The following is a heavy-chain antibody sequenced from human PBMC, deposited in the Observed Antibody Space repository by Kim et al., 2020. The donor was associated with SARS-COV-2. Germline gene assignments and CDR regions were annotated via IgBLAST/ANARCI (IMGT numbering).Heavy chain of an antibody. CDR3: AREGVDIVAGYYYYGMDV. CDR1: GGTFSSYA. D-gene: IGHD5-12*01. J-gene: IGHJ6*02. CDR2: IIPILGIA. Sequence: SVKVSCKASGGTFSSYAISWVRQAPGQGLEWMGRIIPILGIANCAQKFQGRVTITADKSTSTAYMELSSLRSEDTAVYYCAREGVDIVAGYYYYGMDVWGQGTTVTVSS. V-gene: IGHV1-69*04.